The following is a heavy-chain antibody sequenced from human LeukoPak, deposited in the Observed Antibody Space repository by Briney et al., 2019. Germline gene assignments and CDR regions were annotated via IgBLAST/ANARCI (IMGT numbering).Heavy chain of an antibody. CDR2: IYPGDSDT. D-gene: IGHD2-15*01. Sequence: GESLKISCKGSGYSFTSYWIGWVRQMPGKGLEWMGIIYPGDSDTRYSPSFQGQGTISADKSISTAYLQWSSLKASDTAMYYCARRYCSGGSCYNVDYWGQGTLVTVSS. CDR3: ARRYCSGGSCYNVDY. J-gene: IGHJ4*02. CDR1: GYSFTSYW. V-gene: IGHV5-51*01.